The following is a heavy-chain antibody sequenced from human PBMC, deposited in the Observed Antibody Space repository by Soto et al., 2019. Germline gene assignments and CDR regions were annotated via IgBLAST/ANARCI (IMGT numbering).Heavy chain of an antibody. D-gene: IGHD2-2*01. CDR2: MNPNSGNT. CDR1: GYTFTSYD. Sequence: GASVKVSCKAPGYTFTSYDINWVRQATGQGLEWMGWMNPNSGNTGYAQKFQGRVTMTRNTSISTAYMELSSLRSEDTAVYYCARVGCSSTSCYDGNNWFDPWGQGTLVTVSS. CDR3: ARVGCSSTSCYDGNNWFDP. V-gene: IGHV1-8*01. J-gene: IGHJ5*02.